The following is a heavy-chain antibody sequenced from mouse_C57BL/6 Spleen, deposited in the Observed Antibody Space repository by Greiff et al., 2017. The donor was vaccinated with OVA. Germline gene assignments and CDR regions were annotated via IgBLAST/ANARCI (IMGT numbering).Heavy chain of an antibody. CDR3: TRSFSSYGPDDY. J-gene: IGHJ2*02. CDR1: GYTFTDYE. V-gene: IGHV1-15*01. CDR2: IDPETGGT. Sequence: QVQLQQSGAELVRPGASVTLSCKASGYTFTDYEMHWVKQTPVHGLEWIGAIDPETGGTAYNQKFKGKAILTADKSSSTAYMELRSLTSEASAVYYCTRSFSSYGPDDYWGQGTSLTVSS. D-gene: IGHD1-1*01.